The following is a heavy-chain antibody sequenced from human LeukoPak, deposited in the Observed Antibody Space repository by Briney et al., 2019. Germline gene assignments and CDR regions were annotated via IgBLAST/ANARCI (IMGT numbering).Heavy chain of an antibody. CDR1: GVSISSYY. Sequence: KPPETLSPTCTISGVSISSYYRSWIRQPAGEGLEWIGRIYTSGSTNYDPTIKSRATISADTYKNQLSLKLTSVSAADTAVYYCARSQGYYDSRGCRWFDNWGQGTLVTVS. V-gene: IGHV4-4*07. CDR2: IYTSGST. CDR3: ARSQGYYDSRGCRWFDN. J-gene: IGHJ4*02. D-gene: IGHD3-22*01.